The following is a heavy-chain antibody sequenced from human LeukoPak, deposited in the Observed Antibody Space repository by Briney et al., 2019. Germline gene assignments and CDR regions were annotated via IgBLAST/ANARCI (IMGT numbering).Heavy chain of an antibody. CDR2: IYHSGST. J-gene: IGHJ6*03. Sequence: SETLSLTCTVSGYSISSGYYWGWIRQPPGKGLEWIGNIYHSGSTYYNPSLKSRVTISVDTSKNQFSLKLSSVTAADTAVYYCARVISNPGTYYYYMDVWGKGATVTVSS. CDR1: GYSISSGYY. D-gene: IGHD3-3*02. V-gene: IGHV4-38-2*02. CDR3: ARVISNPGTYYYYMDV.